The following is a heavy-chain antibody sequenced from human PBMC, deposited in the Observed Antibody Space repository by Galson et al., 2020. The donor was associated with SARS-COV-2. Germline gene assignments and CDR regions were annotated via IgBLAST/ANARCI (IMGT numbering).Heavy chain of an antibody. V-gene: IGHV3-23*01. CDR2: IRSSGVGT. D-gene: IGHD3-9*01. J-gene: IGHJ4*01. CDR3: AKVLLTGYFIDY. Sequence: GGSLRLSCAASGFTFSTYAMTWARQAPGNGLEWVPAIRSSGVGTYYADSVKGRFTISRDNSKNTLFMQMNSLRAEDTAIYYCAKVLLTGYFIDYWGQGILVTVSS. CDR1: GFTFSTYA.